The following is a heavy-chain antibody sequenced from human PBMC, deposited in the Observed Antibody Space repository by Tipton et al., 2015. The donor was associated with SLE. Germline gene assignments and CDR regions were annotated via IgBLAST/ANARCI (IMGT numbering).Heavy chain of an antibody. Sequence: SLRLSCAASGFTFSSYAMSWVRQAPGKGLEWVSAISGSGGSTYYADSVKGRFTISRDNSKNTLYLQMNSLRAEDTAVYYCAKEGPYDSSGYYYVTEYFQHWGQGTLVTVSS. D-gene: IGHD3-22*01. CDR1: GFTFSSYA. CDR2: ISGSGGST. J-gene: IGHJ1*01. CDR3: AKEGPYDSSGYYYVTEYFQH. V-gene: IGHV3-23*01.